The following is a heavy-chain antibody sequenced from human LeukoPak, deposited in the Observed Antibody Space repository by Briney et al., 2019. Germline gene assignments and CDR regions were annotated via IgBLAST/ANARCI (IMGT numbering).Heavy chain of an antibody. D-gene: IGHD3-16*01. V-gene: IGHV1-69*13. CDR1: GGTFSSYA. CDR3: ATSGGGAFYYYGMDV. J-gene: IGHJ6*04. Sequence: ASVKVSCKASGGTFSSYAISWVRQAPGQGLEWMGGIIPIFGTANYAQKFQGRVTITADESTSTAYMELSSLRSEDTAVYYCATSGGGAFYYYGMDVWGKGTTVTVSS. CDR2: IIPIFGTA.